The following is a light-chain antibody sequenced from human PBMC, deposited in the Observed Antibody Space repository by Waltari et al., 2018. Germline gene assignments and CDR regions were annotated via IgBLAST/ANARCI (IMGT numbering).Light chain of an antibody. CDR3: QQSYSFTRT. J-gene: IGKJ1*01. CDR2: AAS. Sequence: DIQMTQSPSSLSASVGDRVTITCRASQTISRYLNWYQQKPGKAPNLLIYAASSLQSGVPSRFIGSGSGRDFTLIITSLQPEDFATYYCQQSYSFTRTFGQGTKVEIK. CDR1: QTISRY. V-gene: IGKV1-39*01.